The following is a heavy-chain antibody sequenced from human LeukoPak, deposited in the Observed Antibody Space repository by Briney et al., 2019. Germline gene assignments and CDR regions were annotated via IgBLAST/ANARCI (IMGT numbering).Heavy chain of an antibody. V-gene: IGHV4-39*07. Sequence: SETLSLTCTVFGGSISRSSYYWGWIRQPPGKGLEWIGSIYYSGSTYYNPSLKSRVTISVDTSKNQFSLKLSSVTAADTAVYYCARDRFQSGSYYNVKYYFDYWGQGTLVTVSS. CDR1: GGSISRSSYY. CDR3: ARDRFQSGSYYNVKYYFDY. D-gene: IGHD3-10*01. J-gene: IGHJ4*02. CDR2: IYYSGST.